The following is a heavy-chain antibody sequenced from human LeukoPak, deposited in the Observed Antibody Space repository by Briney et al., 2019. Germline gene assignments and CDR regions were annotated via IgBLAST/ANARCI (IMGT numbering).Heavy chain of an antibody. V-gene: IGHV3-72*01. CDR3: ARVRYCNSTTCRGAFDI. J-gene: IGHJ3*02. CDR2: SRNKAKNFLT. D-gene: IGHD2-2*01. CDR1: GFTFSDHY. Sequence: GGSLRLSCAASGFTFSDHYMDWVRQAPGKGLEWVGRSRNKAKNFLTEYAASVKGRFTVSRDDSKNSLFLHMNSLKIEDTAIYFCARVRYCNSTTCRGAFDIWGQGTLVTVSS.